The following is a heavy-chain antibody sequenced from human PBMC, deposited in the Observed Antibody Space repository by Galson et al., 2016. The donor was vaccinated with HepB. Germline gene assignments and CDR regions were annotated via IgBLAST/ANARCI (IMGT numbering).Heavy chain of an antibody. V-gene: IGHV3-53*01. CDR1: GFNVSYNY. J-gene: IGHJ3*02. D-gene: IGHD4-17*01. Sequence: SLRLSCAASGFNVSYNYMNWVRQAPGKGLEWVSVISRDGNTYYADSVKGRFTMSRDNSKNTVYIQMNSLRADDTAVYYCARDPGFVTREAFDIWGQGTMVTVSS. CDR2: ISRDGNT. CDR3: ARDPGFVTREAFDI.